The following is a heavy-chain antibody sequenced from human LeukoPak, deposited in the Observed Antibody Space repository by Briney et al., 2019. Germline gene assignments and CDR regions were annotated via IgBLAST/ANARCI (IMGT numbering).Heavy chain of an antibody. Sequence: GESLRLSCAASGFTFDDYAMHWVRQAPGKGLEWVSLISGDGGSTYYADSVKGRFTISRDNSKNSLYLQMNSLRTEDTALYYCAKDYTDYYDSSGLLSGYWGQGTLVTASS. J-gene: IGHJ4*02. CDR1: GFTFDDYA. CDR2: ISGDGGST. D-gene: IGHD3-22*01. CDR3: AKDYTDYYDSSGLLSGY. V-gene: IGHV3-43*02.